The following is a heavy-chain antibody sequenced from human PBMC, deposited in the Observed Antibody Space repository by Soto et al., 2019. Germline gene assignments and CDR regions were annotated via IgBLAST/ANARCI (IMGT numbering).Heavy chain of an antibody. V-gene: IGHV4-59*01. J-gene: IGHJ4*02. CDR1: GGSISSYY. Sequence: SGTLSLTCTVSGGSISSYYWSWIRQPPGKGLEWIGYIYYSGSTNYNPSLKSRVTISVDTSKNQFSLKLSSVTAADTAVYYCARVRSSSWYVDYWGQGTLVTVSS. D-gene: IGHD6-13*01. CDR3: ARVRSSSWYVDY. CDR2: IYYSGST.